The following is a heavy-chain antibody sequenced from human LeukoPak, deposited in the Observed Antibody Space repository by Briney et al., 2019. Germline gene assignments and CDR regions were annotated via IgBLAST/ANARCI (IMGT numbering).Heavy chain of an antibody. J-gene: IGHJ4*02. CDR3: AKDRGYCSGGSWYENFIDY. CDR1: GFTFSSYG. V-gene: IGHV3-30*02. D-gene: IGHD2-15*01. CDR2: IRYDGSNK. Sequence: GGSLRLSCAASGFTFSSYGMHWVRQAPGKGLEWVAFIRYDGSNKYYADSVKGRFTISRDNSKNTLYLQMNSLRAEDTAVYYCAKDRGYCSGGSWYENFIDYWGQGTLVTVSS.